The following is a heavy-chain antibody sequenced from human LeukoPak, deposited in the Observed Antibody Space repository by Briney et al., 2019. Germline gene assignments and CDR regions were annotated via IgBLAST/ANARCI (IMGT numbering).Heavy chain of an antibody. CDR1: GFPFSSYA. CDR3: ANLVVPAAMCGYDYCGAPVDY. Sequence: PGESLRLSCAASGFPFSSYAMSWVRQAPGKGLEWVSTISNSDDSTYYADSVKGRFTISRDNSGNTLFLQMNSLRAEDTAVYYCANLVVPAAMCGYDYCGAPVDYWGQGTLVTVSS. CDR2: ISNSDDST. J-gene: IGHJ4*02. D-gene: IGHD2-2*01. V-gene: IGHV3-23*01.